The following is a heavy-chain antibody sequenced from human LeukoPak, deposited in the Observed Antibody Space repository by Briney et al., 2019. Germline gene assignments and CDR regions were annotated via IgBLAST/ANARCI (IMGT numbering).Heavy chain of an antibody. D-gene: IGHD3-10*01. CDR3: ARVGGITLALAPSPFPDYNYYYMDV. CDR1: GFTFSSYG. J-gene: IGHJ6*03. V-gene: IGHV3-48*04. CDR2: ISSSSSTI. Sequence: GGSLRLSFAASGFTFSSYGMTWVRQAPGKGLEWVSYISSSSSTIYYADSVKGRFTISRDNAKKSLYLQMNSLRAEDTAVYYCARVGGITLALAPSPFPDYNYYYMDVWGKGTTVTVSS.